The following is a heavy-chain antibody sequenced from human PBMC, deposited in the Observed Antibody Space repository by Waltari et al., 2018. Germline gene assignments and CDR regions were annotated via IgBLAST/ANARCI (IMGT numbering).Heavy chain of an antibody. Sequence: QVQLQQWGAGLLKPSETLSLTCAVYGGSFSGYYWSWIRQPPGQGLEWIGEINHSGSTNYNPSLKSRVTISVDTSKNQFSLKLSSVTAADTAVYYCARWAKGIAARYYYYGMDVWGQGTTVTVSS. J-gene: IGHJ6*02. D-gene: IGHD6-6*01. CDR2: INHSGST. V-gene: IGHV4-34*01. CDR3: ARWAKGIAARYYYYGMDV. CDR1: GGSFSGYY.